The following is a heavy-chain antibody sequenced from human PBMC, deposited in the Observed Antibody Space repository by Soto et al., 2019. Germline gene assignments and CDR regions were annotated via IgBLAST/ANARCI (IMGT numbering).Heavy chain of an antibody. CDR1: GGSISSGDYY. CDR3: ARENNGGNPFDF. D-gene: IGHD2-15*01. V-gene: IGHV4-31*03. CDR2: IYYSGST. J-gene: IGHJ4*02. Sequence: PSQTLSLTCTVSGGSISSGDYYWSWLRQHPGKGLEWIGCIYYSGSTYYNPSLKSRVTISVDTSKNQFSLRLTSVIAADSAVYYCARENNGGNPFDFWGQGTLVTVSS.